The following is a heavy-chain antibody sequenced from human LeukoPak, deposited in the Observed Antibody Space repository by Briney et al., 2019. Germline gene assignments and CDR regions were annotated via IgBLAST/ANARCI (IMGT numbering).Heavy chain of an antibody. CDR1: GFTFSSYA. J-gene: IGHJ4*02. CDR2: MSHDGSNK. Sequence: GRSLRLSCAASGFTFSSYAMHWVRQAPGKGLEWVAVMSHDGSNKCYGDSVKGRFTISRDNSKNTLYLQMNSLRAEDTAVYYCAKLDSSGWSRPFDYWGQGTLVTVSS. CDR3: AKLDSSGWSRPFDY. D-gene: IGHD6-19*01. V-gene: IGHV3-30*18.